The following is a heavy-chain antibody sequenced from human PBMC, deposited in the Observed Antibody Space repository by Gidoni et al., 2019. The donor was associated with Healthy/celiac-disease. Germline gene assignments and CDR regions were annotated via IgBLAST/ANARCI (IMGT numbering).Heavy chain of an antibody. D-gene: IGHD3-3*01. J-gene: IGHJ6*03. Sequence: VQLVQSGAEVKKPGASVKVSCKDYGYTFTSYGISWVRQAPGQGLEWMGWISAYNVNTNYAQKSQGRVTMTTDTSTSTAYIELRSLRSDDTAVYYCARGGMDYDFWSGYPNYYYYMDVWGKGTTVTVSS. CDR2: ISAYNVNT. V-gene: IGHV1-18*01. CDR1: GYTFTSYG. CDR3: ARGGMDYDFWSGYPNYYYYMDV.